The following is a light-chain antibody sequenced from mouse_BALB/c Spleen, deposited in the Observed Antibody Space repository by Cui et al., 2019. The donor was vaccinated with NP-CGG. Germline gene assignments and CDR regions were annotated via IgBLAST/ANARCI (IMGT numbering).Light chain of an antibody. Sequence: QALVSQESALTTSPGETVTFTCRSSTGAVTTSNYANWVQEEPDHLFTGLIGGTNNRAPGVPARFSGSLIGDKAALTITGAQTEDEAIYFCALWYSNHWVFGGGTKLTVL. CDR1: TGAVTTSNY. CDR3: ALWYSNHWV. J-gene: IGLJ1*01. CDR2: GTN. V-gene: IGLV1*01.